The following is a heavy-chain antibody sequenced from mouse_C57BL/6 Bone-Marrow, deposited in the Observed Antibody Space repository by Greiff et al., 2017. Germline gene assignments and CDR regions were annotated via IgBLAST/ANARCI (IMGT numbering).Heavy chain of an antibody. CDR2: IRSKSSNYAT. CDR3: VRDCCCAWFAY. V-gene: IGHV10-3*01. CDR1: GFTFNTYA. D-gene: IGHD3-3*01. J-gene: IGHJ3*01. Sequence: EVQLLESGGGLVQPKGSLKLSCAASGFTFNTYAMHWVRQAPGKGLEWVARIRSKSSNYATYSADSVKDRFTISRDDSQSKLYLQMSNLKTEDTAMYYCVRDCCCAWFAYWGQGALVTVSA.